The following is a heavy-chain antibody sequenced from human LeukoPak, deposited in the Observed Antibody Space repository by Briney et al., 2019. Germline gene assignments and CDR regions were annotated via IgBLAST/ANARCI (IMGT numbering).Heavy chain of an antibody. CDR2: ISSSSRTI. Sequence: GGSLRLSCAASGFSFSTYNMNWVRQAPGKGLEWVSYISSSSRTIYYADSVKGRFTISRDNAKNSLYLQMNSLRAEDTAVYYCARESSGTYYLKQWGQGTLVTVYS. CDR3: ARESSGTYYLKQ. V-gene: IGHV3-48*04. J-gene: IGHJ4*02. CDR1: GFSFSTYN. D-gene: IGHD1-26*01.